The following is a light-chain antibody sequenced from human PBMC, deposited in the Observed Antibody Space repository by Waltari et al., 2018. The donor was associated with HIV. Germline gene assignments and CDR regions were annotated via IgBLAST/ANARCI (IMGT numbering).Light chain of an antibody. CDR1: QSISSN. CDR2: RAS. V-gene: IGKV3-15*01. Sequence: EIVMTQSPAPLSVSPGERVTLSCRASQSISSNLAWYQQKPGQAPRPLIYRASSRATGIPARFSGSGSGTEFTLTISSLQSEDFALYYCQQYNKFPLTFGGGTKVEIK. J-gene: IGKJ4*01. CDR3: QQYNKFPLT.